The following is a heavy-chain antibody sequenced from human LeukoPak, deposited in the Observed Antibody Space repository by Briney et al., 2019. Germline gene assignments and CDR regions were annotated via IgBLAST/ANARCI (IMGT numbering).Heavy chain of an antibody. J-gene: IGHJ4*02. CDR1: GFTFSSYG. V-gene: IGHV3-30*18. CDR3: AKDSRRAIDY. CDR2: ISYDGSNK. Sequence: GGSLRLSCAASGFTFSSYGMHWVRQAPGKGLEWVAVISYDGSNKYYADSVKGRFTISRDNSKNTLYLQMNSLRAEDTAVYYCAKDSRRAIDYWGQGTLVTVSS.